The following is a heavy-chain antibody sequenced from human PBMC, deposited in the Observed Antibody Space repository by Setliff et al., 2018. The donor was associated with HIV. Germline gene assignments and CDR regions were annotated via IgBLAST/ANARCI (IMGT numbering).Heavy chain of an antibody. D-gene: IGHD2-21*02. Sequence: KPSETLSLTCTVSSGFISGRSYYWGWIRQPPGKGLEWIGNIYYSGNTYYNPSLKSRVTISIDTSKNQFSLKLRSVTAADTAVYYCARRSGPVTGDYNWFDPWGQGTLVTVSS. CDR3: ARRSGPVTGDYNWFDP. J-gene: IGHJ5*02. CDR1: SGFISGRSYY. V-gene: IGHV4-39*07. CDR2: IYYSGNT.